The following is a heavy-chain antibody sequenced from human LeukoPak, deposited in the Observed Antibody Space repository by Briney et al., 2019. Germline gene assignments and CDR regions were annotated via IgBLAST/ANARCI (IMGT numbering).Heavy chain of an antibody. V-gene: IGHV3-30*18. J-gene: IGHJ5*02. CDR1: GFTFSSYG. Sequence: GGSLRLSCAASGFTFSSYGMHWVRQAPGKGLEWVAVISYDGSNKYYADSVKGRFTISRDNSKNTLYLQMNSLRAEDTAVYYCAKGEWGIAAAVTYNWFDPWGQGTLVTVSS. CDR3: AKGEWGIAAAVTYNWFDP. D-gene: IGHD6-13*01. CDR2: ISYDGSNK.